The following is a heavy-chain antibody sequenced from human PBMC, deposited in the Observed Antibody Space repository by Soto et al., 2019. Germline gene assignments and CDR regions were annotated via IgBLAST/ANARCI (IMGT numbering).Heavy chain of an antibody. CDR1: VYTFTGYY. V-gene: IGHV1-2*04. CDR3: ARVEDPLWGMDV. D-gene: IGHD2-15*01. CDR2: INPNSGGT. Sequence: ASVKVSCKASVYTFTGYYIHWVRQAPGQGLEWMGWINPNSGGTNYAQKFQGWVTMTRDTSISTAYMELSRLRSDDTAVYYCARVEDPLWGMDVWGQGTTVTSP. J-gene: IGHJ6*02.